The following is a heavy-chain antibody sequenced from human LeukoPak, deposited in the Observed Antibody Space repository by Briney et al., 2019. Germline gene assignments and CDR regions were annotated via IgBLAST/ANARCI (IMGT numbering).Heavy chain of an antibody. CDR3: ARSALWFGDPYYMDV. Sequence: SETLSLTCAVYGGSFSGYYWSWIRQPPGKGLEWIGEINHSGSTNYNPSLKSRVTISVDTSKNQFSLKLGSVTAADTAVYYCARSALWFGDPYYMDVWGKGTTVTVSS. CDR1: GGSFSGYY. V-gene: IGHV4-34*01. CDR2: INHSGST. D-gene: IGHD3-10*01. J-gene: IGHJ6*03.